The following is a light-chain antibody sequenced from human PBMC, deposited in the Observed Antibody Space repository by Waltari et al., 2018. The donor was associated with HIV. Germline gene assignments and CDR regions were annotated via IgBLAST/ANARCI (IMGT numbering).Light chain of an antibody. V-gene: IGKV3-20*01. CDR3: QQYGSSYWT. Sequence: EIVLTQSPGTLSLSPGERATLSCRASQSVSNSYLAWYHQKPGQAPRLLIYGASTRATCIPDRFSSSGSGTDFTRTVSRLEPEDFAVYYCQQYGSSYWTFGQGTKVEIK. CDR2: GAS. J-gene: IGKJ1*01. CDR1: QSVSNSY.